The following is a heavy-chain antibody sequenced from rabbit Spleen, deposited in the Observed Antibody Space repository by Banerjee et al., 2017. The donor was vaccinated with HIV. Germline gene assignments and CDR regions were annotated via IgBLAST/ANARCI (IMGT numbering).Heavy chain of an antibody. J-gene: IGHJ4*01. CDR1: GFSFSSNW. D-gene: IGHD8-1*01. V-gene: IGHV1S45*01. CDR2: IDTNDGDT. CDR3: ARDGAGGSYFAL. Sequence: EQLEESGGGLVKPGGTLTLTCTVSGFSFSSNWICWVRQAPGKGLEWIACIDTNDGDTDYANWPKGRFTISKTSSTTVTLQMTSLTAADTATYFCARDGAGGSYFALWGQGTLVTVS.